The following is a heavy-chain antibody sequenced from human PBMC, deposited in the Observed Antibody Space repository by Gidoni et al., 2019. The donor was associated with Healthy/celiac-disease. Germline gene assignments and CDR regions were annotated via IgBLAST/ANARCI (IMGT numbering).Heavy chain of an antibody. Sequence: QVQLQESGPGLVKPSGTLSLTCAVSGGSISSSNWWSWVRQPPGKGLEWIGEIYHSGSTNYNPSLKSRVTISVDKSKNQFSLKLSSVTAADTAVYYCARVPIPSGSYSLEGFSFDYWGQGTLVTVSS. CDR3: ARVPIPSGSYSLEGFSFDY. CDR1: GGSISSSNW. J-gene: IGHJ4*02. CDR2: IYHSGST. D-gene: IGHD1-26*01. V-gene: IGHV4-4*02.